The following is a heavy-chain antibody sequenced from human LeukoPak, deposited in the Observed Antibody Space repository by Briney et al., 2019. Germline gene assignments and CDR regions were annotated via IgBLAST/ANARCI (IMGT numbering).Heavy chain of an antibody. D-gene: IGHD2-15*01. CDR2: ISYDGSNK. CDR3: AKIPTIYCSGGSCSDY. V-gene: IGHV3-30*18. J-gene: IGHJ4*02. CDR1: GFTFSSYG. Sequence: GGSLRLSCAASGFTFSSYGMHWVRQAPGKGLEWVAVISYDGSNKYYADSVKGRLTISRDNSKNTLYLQMNSLRAEDTAVYYCAKIPTIYCSGGSCSDYWAQGTLVTVSS.